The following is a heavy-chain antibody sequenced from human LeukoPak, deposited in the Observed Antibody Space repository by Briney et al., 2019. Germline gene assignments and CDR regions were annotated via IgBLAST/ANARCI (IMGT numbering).Heavy chain of an antibody. CDR1: GFXFSSYE. J-gene: IGHJ3*01. Sequence: GGSLRLSCVASGFXFSSYEMNWVRQAPGKGLEWVSHISNSAIYYADSVKGRFTISRDNAKNSLYLQMNSLRADDTAVYYCASPRGRAFDLWGQGTMVTVSS. V-gene: IGHV3-48*03. D-gene: IGHD3-16*01. CDR2: ISNSAI. CDR3: ASPRGRAFDL.